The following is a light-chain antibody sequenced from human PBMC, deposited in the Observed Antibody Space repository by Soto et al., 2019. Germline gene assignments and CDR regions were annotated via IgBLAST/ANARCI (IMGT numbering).Light chain of an antibody. CDR3: AAWDDSLSGVV. Sequence: QSVLTQPPSASATPGQRVTISCSGSSSNIGTKYVYWYQHLPGTAPKLLIYRNDQRPSGVPDRFSGSMSGTAASLAIGGLRSEDEADYYCAAWDDSLSGVVFGGGTKLTVL. V-gene: IGLV1-47*01. CDR2: RND. J-gene: IGLJ2*01. CDR1: SSNIGTKY.